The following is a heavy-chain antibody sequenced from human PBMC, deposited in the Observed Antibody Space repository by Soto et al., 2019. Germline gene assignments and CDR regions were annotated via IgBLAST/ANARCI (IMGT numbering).Heavy chain of an antibody. CDR1: GFTFSSYD. Sequence: GGSLRLSCAASGFTFSSYDMHWVRQATGKGLEWVSAIGTAGDTYYPGSVKGRFTISRENAKNSLYLQMNSLRAEDTAVYYCARDRKGYGMDVWGQGTTVTVSS. V-gene: IGHV3-13*01. CDR2: IGTAGDT. CDR3: ARDRKGYGMDV. J-gene: IGHJ6*02.